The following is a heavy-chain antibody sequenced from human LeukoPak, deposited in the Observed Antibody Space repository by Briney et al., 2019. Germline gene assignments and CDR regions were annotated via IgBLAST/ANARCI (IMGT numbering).Heavy chain of an antibody. CDR2: ITSRSTT. CDR1: GFIFSHYG. Sequence: GGSLRLSCAASGFIFSHYGMNWVRQAPGKGLEWVSGITSRSTTYYADSVKGRFTISRDNAKNTLYLQMNSLRAEDTAVYYCARDYSNYYYYYYMDVWGKGTTVTVSS. J-gene: IGHJ6*03. V-gene: IGHV3-69-1*01. D-gene: IGHD4-11*01. CDR3: ARDYSNYYYYYYMDV.